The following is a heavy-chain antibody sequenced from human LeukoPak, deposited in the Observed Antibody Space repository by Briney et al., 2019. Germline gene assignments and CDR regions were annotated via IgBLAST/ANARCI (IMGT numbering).Heavy chain of an antibody. CDR1: GFTFNNYA. CDR2: ISGSGDNT. Sequence: GGSLGLSCAASGFTFNNYAITWVRQAPGKGLEWVSAISGSGDNTYYRDSVKGRFTVSRDNSKNTLYLQMNSLRAEDTAVYYCAKTQGYFDYWGQGTLVTVSS. V-gene: IGHV3-23*01. CDR3: AKTQGYFDY. J-gene: IGHJ4*02.